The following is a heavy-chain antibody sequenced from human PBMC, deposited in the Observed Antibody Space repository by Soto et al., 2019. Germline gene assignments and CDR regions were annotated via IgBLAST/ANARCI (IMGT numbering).Heavy chain of an antibody. J-gene: IGHJ4*02. CDR3: VRDRLTVTGTKCFAY. CDR2: MNSNSGNT. V-gene: IGHV1-18*01. Sequence: QVQLVQSGAEVKKPGASVKVSCKPSGYSYTTLGISWVRQAPGQGLEWMGWMNSNSGNTDYAQKFQGRVTMTTDTFTRTSYMDLRSLTSADTAVYFCVRDRLTVTGTKCFAYWGQGTLVTVSS. CDR1: GYSYTTLG. D-gene: IGHD4-17*01.